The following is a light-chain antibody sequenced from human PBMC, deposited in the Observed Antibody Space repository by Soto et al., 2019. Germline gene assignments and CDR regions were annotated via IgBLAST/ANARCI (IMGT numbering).Light chain of an antibody. CDR1: SSNIGAGYD. Sequence: QSVLTQPPSVSGAPGQRVTISCTGSSSNIGAGYDVHWYQQLPGTAPKLLIYGNNNRPSGVPDRFSGSKSDTSASLASTGLPSEDEADYYCQSYDTRLSAVVFGGGTKLTVL. CDR2: GNN. CDR3: QSYDTRLSAVV. V-gene: IGLV1-40*01. J-gene: IGLJ3*02.